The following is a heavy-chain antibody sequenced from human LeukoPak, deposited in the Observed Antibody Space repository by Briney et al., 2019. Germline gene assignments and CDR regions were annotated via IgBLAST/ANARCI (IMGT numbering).Heavy chain of an antibody. Sequence: GESLQISCKGSGYSFTSYWIGWVRPLPGKGLEWMGIIYPGDSDTRYSPSFQGQVTISADKSISTAYLQWSSLKASDTAMYYCARPPYCSSTSCSPNDYWGQGTLVTVSS. V-gene: IGHV5-51*01. J-gene: IGHJ4*02. CDR3: ARPPYCSSTSCSPNDY. CDR1: GYSFTSYW. CDR2: IYPGDSDT. D-gene: IGHD2-2*01.